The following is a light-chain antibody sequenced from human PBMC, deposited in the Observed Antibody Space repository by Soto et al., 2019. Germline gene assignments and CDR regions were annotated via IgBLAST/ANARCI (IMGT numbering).Light chain of an antibody. CDR3: QSYDSSLSGFYV. CDR2: GNS. Sequence: QSVLTQPPSVSGVPGQRVTISCTGSSSNIGAGYDVHWYQQLPGTASKLLLYGNSNRPSGIPDLFSGSKSGTSASLAITGFQAEDEADYYCQSYDSSLSGFYVFGTGTEVTVL. J-gene: IGLJ1*01. CDR1: SSNIGAGYD. V-gene: IGLV1-40*01.